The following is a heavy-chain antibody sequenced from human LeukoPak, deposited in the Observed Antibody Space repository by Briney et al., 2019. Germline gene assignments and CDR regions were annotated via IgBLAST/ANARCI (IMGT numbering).Heavy chain of an antibody. V-gene: IGHV4-39*01. CDR1: GGPISSSSYY. CDR3: ARHAYYYDSSGYFDY. CDR2: IYYSGST. J-gene: IGHJ4*02. Sequence: SETLSLTCTVSGGPISSSSYYWGWIRQPPGKGLEWIGSIYYSGSTYYNPSLKSRVTISVDTSKNQFSLKLSSVTAADTAVYYCARHAYYYDSSGYFDYWGQGTLVTVSS. D-gene: IGHD3-22*01.